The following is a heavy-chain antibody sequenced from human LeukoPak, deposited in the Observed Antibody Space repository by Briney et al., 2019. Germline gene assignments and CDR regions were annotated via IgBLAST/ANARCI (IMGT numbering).Heavy chain of an antibody. CDR2: TNHSGST. V-gene: IGHV4-34*01. J-gene: IGHJ4*02. D-gene: IGHD2-2*01. CDR1: GGSFSGYY. CDR3: ARGDCSSTSCYGPHFDY. Sequence: SETLSLTCAVYGGSFSGYYWSWIRQPPGKGLEWIGETNHSGSTNYNPSLKSRVTISVDTSKNQFSLKLSSVTAADTAVYYCARGDCSSTSCYGPHFDYWGQGTLVTVSS.